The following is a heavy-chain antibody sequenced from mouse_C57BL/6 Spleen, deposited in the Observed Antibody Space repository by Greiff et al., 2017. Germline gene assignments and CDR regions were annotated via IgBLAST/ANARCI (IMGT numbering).Heavy chain of an antibody. V-gene: IGHV1-81*01. CDR3: AGIYYSNYEEAMDY. J-gene: IGHJ4*01. CDR1: GYTFTSYG. D-gene: IGHD2-5*01. CDR2: IYPRSGNT. Sequence: VQLQQSGAELARPGASVKLSCKASGYTFTSYGISWVKQRTGQGLEWIGEIYPRSGNTYYNEKFKGKATLTADKSSSTAYMELRSLTSEDSAVYFGAGIYYSNYEEAMDYWGQGTSVTVSS.